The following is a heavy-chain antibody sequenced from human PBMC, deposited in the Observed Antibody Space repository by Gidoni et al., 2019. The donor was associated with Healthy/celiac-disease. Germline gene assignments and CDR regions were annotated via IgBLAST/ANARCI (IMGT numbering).Heavy chain of an antibody. Sequence: QVQLVQSGAEVQKPGASVKVSCKASGYTFTGYYMHWGGQAPGQGLEWMGWINPNSGGTNYAQKFQGRVTMTRDTSISTAYMELSRLRSDDTAVYYCARDLRFVVVTYTDAFDIWGQGTMVTVSS. D-gene: IGHD3-22*01. CDR3: ARDLRFVVVTYTDAFDI. V-gene: IGHV1-2*02. J-gene: IGHJ3*02. CDR1: GYTFTGYY. CDR2: INPNSGGT.